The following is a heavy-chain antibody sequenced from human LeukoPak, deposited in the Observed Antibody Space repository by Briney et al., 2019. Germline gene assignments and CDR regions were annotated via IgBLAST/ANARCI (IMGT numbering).Heavy chain of an antibody. V-gene: IGHV1-69*05. D-gene: IGHD2-8*01. J-gene: IGHJ4*02. CDR3: ARIGGYCANGVCPLDY. CDR2: IIPIFGTA. Sequence: ASVKVSCKASGGTFSSYAISWVRQAPGQGLEWMGGIIPIFGTANYAQKFQGRVTITTDESTSTAYMELSSLRSEDTAVYYCARIGGYCANGVCPLDYWGQGTLVTVSS. CDR1: GGTFSSYA.